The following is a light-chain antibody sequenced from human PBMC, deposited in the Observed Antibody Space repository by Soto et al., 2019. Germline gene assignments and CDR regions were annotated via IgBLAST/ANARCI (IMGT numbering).Light chain of an antibody. CDR3: QQSRSAIT. CDR2: DTS. J-gene: IGKJ5*01. CDR1: QTIRGL. V-gene: IGKV3-11*01. Sequence: EIVLTQSPATLSLSPGERATLSCRTSQTIRGLLNWYQQRPGQAPRLLIYDTSNRATGIPDRFSGSGSGTDFTLTISRLQPEDFAVYYCQQSRSAITFGQGTRLDIK.